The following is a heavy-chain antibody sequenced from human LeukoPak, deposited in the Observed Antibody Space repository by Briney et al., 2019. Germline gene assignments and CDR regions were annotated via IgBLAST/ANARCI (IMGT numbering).Heavy chain of an antibody. V-gene: IGHV1-46*04. J-gene: IGHJ4*02. CDR3: ARAGGRIVATIPLFDY. CDR2: INPTGGST. Sequence: ASVKVSCKASGYTFTSYYMHWVRQAPGQGLEWMGIINPTGGSTSYAQQLQGRVTMTRDTSTSTVYMELSSLRSEDTAVYYCARAGGRIVATIPLFDYWGQGTLVTVSS. CDR1: GYTFTSYY. D-gene: IGHD5-12*01.